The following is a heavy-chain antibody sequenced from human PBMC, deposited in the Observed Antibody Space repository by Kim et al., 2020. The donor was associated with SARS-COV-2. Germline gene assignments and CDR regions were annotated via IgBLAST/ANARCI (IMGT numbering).Heavy chain of an antibody. D-gene: IGHD6-19*01. CDR2: ISNDARGT. V-gene: IGHV3-74*03. CDR3: ARDLAYGSGHNDY. Sequence: GGSLRLSCAASGFTFSDYWMHWVRQPPGKGLVWVSRISNDARGTEYADSVKGRFTISRDNAKSTLYLQMNSLRAEDTAVYYCARDLAYGSGHNDYCVQGTLVFVSS. CDR1: GFTFSDYW. J-gene: IGHJ4*02.